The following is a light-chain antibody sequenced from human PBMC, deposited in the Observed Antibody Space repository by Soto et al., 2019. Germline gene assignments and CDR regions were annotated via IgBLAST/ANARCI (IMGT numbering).Light chain of an antibody. CDR1: SSDVGGYNY. V-gene: IGLV2-11*01. Sequence: QSVLTQPRSVSGSPGQSVTISCTGTSSDVGGYNYVSWYQQHPGKAPKLMIYDVSKRPSGVPDRFSGSKSGNTASLTISGLQAEDEAYYYCCSYAGSSPYVFGTGTKLTVL. CDR3: CSYAGSSPYV. CDR2: DVS. J-gene: IGLJ1*01.